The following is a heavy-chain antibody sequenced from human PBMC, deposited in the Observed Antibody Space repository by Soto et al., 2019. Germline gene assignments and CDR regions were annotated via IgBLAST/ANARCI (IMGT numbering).Heavy chain of an antibody. Sequence: SETLSLTCTVSGGSISSGGYYWSWIRQHPGKGLEWIGYIYYSGSTYYNPSLKSRVTISVDTSKNQFSLKLSSVAAADTAVYYCARDAASGYTRGGFDYWGQGTLVTVSS. CDR2: IYYSGST. D-gene: IGHD3-22*01. J-gene: IGHJ4*02. CDR3: ARDAASGYTRGGFDY. CDR1: GGSISSGGYY. V-gene: IGHV4-31*03.